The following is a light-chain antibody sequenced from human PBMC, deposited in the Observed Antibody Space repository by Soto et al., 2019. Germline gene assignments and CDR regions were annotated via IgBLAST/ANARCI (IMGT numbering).Light chain of an antibody. CDR2: DAS. Sequence: DIQMTQSPSTLSASVGDRVTITCRASQDIVNWLAWYQHTPGKAPQLLIFDASTLQSGVPSRFSGSASGTEFTLTINNLQPDDLGTYFCQQYNSYPGTFGQGTKVEIK. CDR3: QQYNSYPGT. V-gene: IGKV1-5*01. J-gene: IGKJ1*01. CDR1: QDIVNW.